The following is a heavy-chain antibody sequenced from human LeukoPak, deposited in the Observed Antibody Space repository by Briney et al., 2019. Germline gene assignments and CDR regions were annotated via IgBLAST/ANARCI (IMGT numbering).Heavy chain of an antibody. CDR1: GFTFSSYA. Sequence: PGGSLRLSCAASGFTFSSYAMSWVRQAPGKGLEWVSAISGSGGSTYYADSVKGRFTISRDNSKNTLYLQMNSLRAEDTAVYYCAIDRDGYNGVSGNNWFDPWGQGTLVTVSS. CDR2: ISGSGGST. CDR3: AIDRDGYNGVSGNNWFDP. J-gene: IGHJ5*02. V-gene: IGHV3-23*01. D-gene: IGHD5-24*01.